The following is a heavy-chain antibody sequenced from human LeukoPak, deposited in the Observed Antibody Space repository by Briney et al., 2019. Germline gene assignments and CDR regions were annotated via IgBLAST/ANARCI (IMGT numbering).Heavy chain of an antibody. D-gene: IGHD3-22*01. J-gene: IGHJ6*02. Sequence: GGSLRLSCAASGFIVSDHYMGWVRQAPGKGLDWVSVMYSSGNIHYADSVEGRFTISRDNSKNTLYLQMNSLRAEDTTVYYCARLPSRGYPYYYYYGMDVWGQGTTVTVSS. V-gene: IGHV3-66*04. CDR1: GFIVSDHY. CDR2: MYSSGNI. CDR3: ARLPSRGYPYYYYYGMDV.